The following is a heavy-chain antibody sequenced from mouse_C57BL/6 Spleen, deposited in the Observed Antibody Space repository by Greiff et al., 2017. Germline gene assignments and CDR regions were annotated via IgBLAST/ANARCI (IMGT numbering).Heavy chain of an antibody. V-gene: IGHV1-80*01. CDR2: IYPGEGDT. CDR3: ARGSSSWYFDV. J-gene: IGHJ1*03. CDR1: GYAFSSYW. Sequence: VKLMESGAELVKPGASVKISCKASGYAFSSYWMNWVKQRPGKGLEWIGQIYPGEGDTNYNGKFKGKATLTADKSSSTAYMQLSSLTSEDSAVYVCARGSSSWYFDVWGTGTTVTVSS. D-gene: IGHD1-1*01.